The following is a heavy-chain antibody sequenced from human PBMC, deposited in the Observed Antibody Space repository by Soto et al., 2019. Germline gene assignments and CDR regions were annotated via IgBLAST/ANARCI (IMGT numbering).Heavy chain of an antibody. V-gene: IGHV1-2*04. CDR1: GYTFTGYY. D-gene: IGHD2-15*01. Sequence: EASVKVSCKASGYTFTGYYMHWVRQAPGQGLEWMGWINPNSGGTNYAQKFQGWVTMTRDTSISTAYMELSRLRSDDTAVYYCARAPRYCSGGSCFHFDYWGQGTLVTVSS. CDR2: INPNSGGT. CDR3: ARAPRYCSGGSCFHFDY. J-gene: IGHJ4*02.